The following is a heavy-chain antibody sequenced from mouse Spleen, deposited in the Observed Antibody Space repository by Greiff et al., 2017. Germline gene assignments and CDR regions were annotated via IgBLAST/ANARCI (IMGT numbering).Heavy chain of an antibody. Sequence: VQLQQSGPELVKPGASVKISCKASGYTFTDYYMNWVKQSHGKSLEWIGDINPNNGGTSYNQKFKGKATLTVDKSSSTAYMELRSLTSEDSAVYYCARTLLYYGSSPVYFDYWGQGTTRTVSS. D-gene: IGHD1-1*01. CDR2: INPNNGGT. J-gene: IGHJ2*01. CDR3: ARTLLYYGSSPVYFDY. V-gene: IGHV1-26*01. CDR1: GYTFTDYY.